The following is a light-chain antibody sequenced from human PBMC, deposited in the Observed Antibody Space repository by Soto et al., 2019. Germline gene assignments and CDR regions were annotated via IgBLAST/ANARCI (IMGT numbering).Light chain of an antibody. CDR3: QHYNSYSEA. CDR2: KAS. V-gene: IGKV1-5*03. CDR1: QTISSG. Sequence: DIQMTQSPSTLSGSVGDRVTITCRASQTISSGLAWYQQKPWKAPKLLIYKASTLKSGVPSRFSGSGSGTEFTLTISSLQPDDFATYYCQHYNSYSEAFGQGTKVELK. J-gene: IGKJ1*01.